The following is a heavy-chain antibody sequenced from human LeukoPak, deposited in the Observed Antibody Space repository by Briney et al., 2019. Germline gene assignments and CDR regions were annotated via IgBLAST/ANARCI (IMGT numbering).Heavy chain of an antibody. CDR3: ARDECLGELSFCQSDY. CDR2: IYYSGST. CDR1: GGSICSSSYH. J-gene: IGHJ4*02. Sequence: TSETLSLTCTVTGGSICSSSYHRGWLRQPPGKGLEWIESIYYSGSTYYNPSLKSRVTISVDTSKNQFSPKLSSVTAADTAVYYCARDECLGELSFCQSDYWGQGTLVTVSS. D-gene: IGHD3-16*02. V-gene: IGHV4-39*01.